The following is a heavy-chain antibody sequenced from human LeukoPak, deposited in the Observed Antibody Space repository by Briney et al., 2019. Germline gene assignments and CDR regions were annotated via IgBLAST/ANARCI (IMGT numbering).Heavy chain of an antibody. V-gene: IGHV3-23*01. D-gene: IGHD6-13*01. CDR3: AKSTSSWERVDY. CDR2: ISGNSGRT. CDR1: AFTFSSYA. Sequence: PGGSLRLSCAASAFTFSSYAMSWVRQAPGKGLEWVSSISGNSGRTYYADSVKGRFSISRDNSNNTLYLQMNSLRAEDAAVYYCAKSTSSWERVDYWGQGTLVTVSS. J-gene: IGHJ4*02.